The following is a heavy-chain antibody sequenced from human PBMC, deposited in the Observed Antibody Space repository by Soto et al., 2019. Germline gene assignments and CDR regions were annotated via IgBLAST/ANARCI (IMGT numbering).Heavy chain of an antibody. CDR2: IWDDASNE. CDR1: GFSFSTYG. J-gene: IGHJ4*02. CDR3: ARVITGTSTLDY. Sequence: GGSLRLSCAASGFSFSTYGMHWVRQAPGKGLEWVASIWDDASNENYADSVKGRFTISRDNSKNTLYLQMNSLRVEDTAVYYCARVITGTSTLDYWGQGTLVTV. D-gene: IGHD1-7*01. V-gene: IGHV3-33*01.